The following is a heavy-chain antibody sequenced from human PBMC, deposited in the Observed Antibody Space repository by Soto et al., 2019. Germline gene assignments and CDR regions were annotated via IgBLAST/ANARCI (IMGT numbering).Heavy chain of an antibody. J-gene: IGHJ4*02. CDR2: ISTYNGNT. CDR1: GYTFTTYG. V-gene: IGHV1-18*01. CDR3: AREWGLYDRSGSCDY. Sequence: QIHLVQSGAEVKKPGASEKVSCKASGYTFTTYGVSWVRQAPGQGLEWMGWISTYNGNTNYAQKFQGRVTMTTDTTTRTADMKLRRLRSDDTAVYYGAREWGLYDRSGSCDYWGQGTLVTVSS. D-gene: IGHD3-22*01.